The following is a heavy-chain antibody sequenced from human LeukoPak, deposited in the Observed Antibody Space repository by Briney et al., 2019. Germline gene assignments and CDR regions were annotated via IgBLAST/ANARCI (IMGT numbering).Heavy chain of an antibody. V-gene: IGHV3-30*02. Sequence: GGSLRLSCAASGFTFSSYWMSWVRQAPGKGLEWVAFIRYDGSNKYYADSVKGRFTISRDNSKNTLYLQMNSLRAEDTAVYYCAKDGGMTTVTFDYWGQGTLATVSS. CDR1: GFTFSSYW. CDR3: AKDGGMTTVTFDY. D-gene: IGHD4-17*01. CDR2: IRYDGSNK. J-gene: IGHJ4*02.